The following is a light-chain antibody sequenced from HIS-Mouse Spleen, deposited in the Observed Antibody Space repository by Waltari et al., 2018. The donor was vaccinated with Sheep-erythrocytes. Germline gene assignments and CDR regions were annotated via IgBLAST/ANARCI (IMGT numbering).Light chain of an antibody. Sequence: QSALTQPRSVSGSPGQSVTISCTGTSSDVGGYNYVSWYQQHPGKAPNLMIYDVSKRPSGVPDRFSGSNSGNTATLTISGTQAMDEADYYCQAWDSSTAVFGGGTKLTVL. J-gene: IGLJ2*01. CDR3: QAWDSSTAV. CDR1: SSDVGGYNY. CDR2: DVS. V-gene: IGLV2-11*01.